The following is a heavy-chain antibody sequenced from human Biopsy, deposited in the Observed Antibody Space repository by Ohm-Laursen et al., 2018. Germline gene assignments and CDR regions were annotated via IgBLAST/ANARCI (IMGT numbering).Heavy chain of an antibody. CDR3: ARADPPLFYYGSGSSNWFDP. CDR1: GYTFTSYE. V-gene: IGHV1-8*01. D-gene: IGHD3-10*01. CDR2: MTPDSGNT. Sequence: GASVKVSCKTSGYTFTSYEINWVRQATGQGLEWMGWMTPDSGNTCYAQNFQGRVTMTRNTSISTAYMELSSLRSEDTAVYFCARADPPLFYYGSGSSNWFDPWGQGTLVTVSS. J-gene: IGHJ5*02.